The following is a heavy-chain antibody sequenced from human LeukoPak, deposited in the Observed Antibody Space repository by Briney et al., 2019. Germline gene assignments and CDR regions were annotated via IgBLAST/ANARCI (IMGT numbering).Heavy chain of an antibody. J-gene: IGHJ4*02. CDR2: ISWNSGSI. CDR3: ARGYCSGGNCYFYDY. D-gene: IGHD2-15*01. CDR1: GFTFDDYA. Sequence: GGSLRLSCAASGFTFDDYAMHWVRQAPGKGLQWVSGISWNSGSIAYADSVKGRFTISRDNSKNTLYLQMSSLRAEDTAVFYCARGYCSGGNCYFYDYWGQGTLVTVSS. V-gene: IGHV3-9*01.